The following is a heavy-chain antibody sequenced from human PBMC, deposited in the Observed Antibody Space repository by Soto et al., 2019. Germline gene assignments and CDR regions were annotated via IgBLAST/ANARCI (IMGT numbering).Heavy chain of an antibody. CDR3: ARFVDGGDGRLES. Sequence: PSETQSLTCAFSGDSVNSNKYCWGVVRQPPGKGLEWIAGIFYSGSTYYNPSLKSRVPIAVDKPKNHFSLKLNCVTAADTAVYYCARFVDGGDGRLESWGQGTLVTVSS. CDR2: IFYSGST. J-gene: IGHJ4*02. CDR1: GDSVNSNKYC. D-gene: IGHD2-21*02. V-gene: IGHV4-39*02.